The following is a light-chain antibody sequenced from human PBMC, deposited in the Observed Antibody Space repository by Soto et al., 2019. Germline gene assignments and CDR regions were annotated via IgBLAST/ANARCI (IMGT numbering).Light chain of an antibody. CDR3: SSYTGGNPSYV. Sequence: QSPLTQPPSASGSPGQSVTISCTGTSRDDCGYDYVSWYQQHPCKAPKLMIYAVTIRPSGISDRFSGSKSGNTASLTVSGLQAEDEADYFCSSYTGGNPSYVVGTGTKVTVL. V-gene: IGLV2-8*01. CDR2: AVT. CDR1: SRDDCGYDY. J-gene: IGLJ1*01.